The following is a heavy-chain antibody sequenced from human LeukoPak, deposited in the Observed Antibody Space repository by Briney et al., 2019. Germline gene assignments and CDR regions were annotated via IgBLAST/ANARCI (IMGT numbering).Heavy chain of an antibody. J-gene: IGHJ5*02. V-gene: IGHV3-30*02. CDR1: GFTFSSYG. Sequence: PGGSLRLSCAASGFTFSSYGMHWVRQAPGKGLEWVAFIRYDGSNKCYADSVKGRFTISRDNSKNTLYLQMNSLRYEDTAVYYCARDVSSTSSWWFDPWGQGTLVIVSS. CDR3: ARDVSSTSSWWFDP. D-gene: IGHD2-2*01. CDR2: IRYDGSNK.